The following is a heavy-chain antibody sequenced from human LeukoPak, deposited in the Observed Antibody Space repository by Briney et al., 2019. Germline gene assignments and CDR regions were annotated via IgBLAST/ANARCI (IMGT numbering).Heavy chain of an antibody. V-gene: IGHV1-18*01. D-gene: IGHD6-6*01. Sequence: ASVNVSCQAPGYDFTSYGFTWVRRAPGQGLEWVGWISAYNGYTKYAQILQGRVTMITDSSTNTAYMELRSLISDDTAVYYCGRSSSIAVGPGYWGQGTLVTVSS. CDR2: ISAYNGYT. CDR1: GYDFTSYG. CDR3: GRSSSIAVGPGY. J-gene: IGHJ4*02.